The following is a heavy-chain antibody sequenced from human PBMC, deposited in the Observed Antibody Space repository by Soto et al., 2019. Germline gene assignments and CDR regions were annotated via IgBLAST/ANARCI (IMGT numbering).Heavy chain of an antibody. CDR1: GGSISSSSYY. Sequence: QLQLQESGPGLVKPSETLSLTCTVSGGSISSSSYYWGWIRQPPGKGLEGIGGIYYSGSTYYNPSLKSRVTISVDTSKNQFSLKLSSVTAADTAVYYCARRLYYDSSGFEGGGMDVWGQGTTVTVSS. CDR3: ARRLYYDSSGFEGGGMDV. V-gene: IGHV4-39*01. J-gene: IGHJ6*02. D-gene: IGHD3-22*01. CDR2: IYYSGST.